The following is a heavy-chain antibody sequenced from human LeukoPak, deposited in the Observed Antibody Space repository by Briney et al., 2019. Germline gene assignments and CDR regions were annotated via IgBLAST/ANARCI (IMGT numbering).Heavy chain of an antibody. J-gene: IGHJ4*02. Sequence: ASVKVSCKASGYTFTGYYMHWVRQAPGQGLEWMGWINPNSGGTNYAQKFQGRVTMTRDTSISTAYMELSRLRSDDTAVYYCARDSDLGRPSPAGYWGQGTLVTVSS. D-gene: IGHD3-10*01. V-gene: IGHV1-2*02. CDR3: ARDSDLGRPSPAGY. CDR1: GYTFTGYY. CDR2: INPNSGGT.